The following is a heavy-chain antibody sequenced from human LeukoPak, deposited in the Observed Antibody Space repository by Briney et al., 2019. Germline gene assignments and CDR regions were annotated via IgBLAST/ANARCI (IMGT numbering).Heavy chain of an antibody. Sequence: ASVKVSCKASDNTFTSYGISWVRQAPGQGLEWMGWISAYNGNTNYAQKLQGRVTMTTDTSTSTAYMELRSLRSDDTAVYYCAGEDYYDSSGYYAFDIWGQGTMVTVSS. CDR2: ISAYNGNT. V-gene: IGHV1-18*01. CDR3: AGEDYYDSSGYYAFDI. J-gene: IGHJ3*02. CDR1: DNTFTSYG. D-gene: IGHD3-22*01.